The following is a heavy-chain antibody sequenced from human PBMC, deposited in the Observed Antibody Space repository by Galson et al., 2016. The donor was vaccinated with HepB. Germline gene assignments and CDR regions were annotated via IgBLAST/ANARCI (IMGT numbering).Heavy chain of an antibody. CDR2: INEDGGAK. CDR1: GFTFTSHW. V-gene: IGHV3-7*01. J-gene: IGHJ6*02. Sequence: SLRLSCAASGFTFTSHWMSWVRRAPGKGLEWVANINEDGGAKYYVDSVKGRFTISRDNAHNSLYLQMNSLRAEDTAVYYCARRVANERRIAGWAWGMDVWGQGTTVTVSS. CDR3: ARRVANERRIAGWAWGMDV. D-gene: IGHD6-19*01.